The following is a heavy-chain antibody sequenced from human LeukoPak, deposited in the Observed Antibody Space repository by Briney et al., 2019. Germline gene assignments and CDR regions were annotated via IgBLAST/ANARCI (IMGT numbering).Heavy chain of an antibody. CDR3: ARLAVVNGYDYYYYMDV. CDR2: IIPIFGTA. Sequence: SVKVSCKASGGTFSSYAISWMRQAPGQGLEWMGGIIPIFGTANYAQKFQGRVTITADKSTSTAYMELSSLRSEDTAVYYCARLAVVNGYDYYYYMDVWGKGTTVTVSS. D-gene: IGHD4-23*01. J-gene: IGHJ6*03. CDR1: GGTFSSYA. V-gene: IGHV1-69*06.